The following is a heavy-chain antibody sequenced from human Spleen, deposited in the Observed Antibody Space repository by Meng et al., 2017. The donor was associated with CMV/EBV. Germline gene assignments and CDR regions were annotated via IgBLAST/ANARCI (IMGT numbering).Heavy chain of an antibody. CDR2: INHSGST. Sequence: SETLSLTCAVYGGSFSGYYWSWIRQPPGKGLEWIGEINHSGSTNYNPSLKSRVTISVDTSKNQFSLNLSSVTAADTAVYYCAKHVLGRQFYHFGSGSTLPYYFDYWGQGTLVTVSS. J-gene: IGHJ4*02. D-gene: IGHD3-10*01. CDR1: GGSFSGYY. CDR3: AKHVLGRQFYHFGSGSTLPYYFDY. V-gene: IGHV4-34*01.